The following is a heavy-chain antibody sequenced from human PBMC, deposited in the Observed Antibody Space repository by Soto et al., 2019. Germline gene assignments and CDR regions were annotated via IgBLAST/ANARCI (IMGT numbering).Heavy chain of an antibody. CDR1: GGSISSYY. CDR2: IYNSGST. CDR3: ARAKGYGDYRFDY. V-gene: IGHV4-59*01. J-gene: IGHJ4*02. D-gene: IGHD4-17*01. Sequence: SETLSLTCTVSGGSISSYYWSWIRQPPGKGLEWIGYIYNSGSTNYNPSXXXXXTXXXXTSKNQFSLKLSSVTAADTAVYYCARAKGYGDYRFDYWGQGTLVTVSS.